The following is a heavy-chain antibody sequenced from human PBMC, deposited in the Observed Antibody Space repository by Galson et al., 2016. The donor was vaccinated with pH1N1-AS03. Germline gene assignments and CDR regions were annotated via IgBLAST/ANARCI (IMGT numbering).Heavy chain of an antibody. CDR2: IIPSLSTP. J-gene: IGHJ6*02. D-gene: IGHD3-3*01. CDR3: ARFDGNFGVWRGRFYYGMDV. V-gene: IGHV1-69*13. CDR1: GGDFRSFA. Sequence: SVKVSCKASGGDFRSFAINWMRQAPGQGLEWMGGIIPSLSTPVYAQQFQGRVSITADDSTYTVFMEVNRLTSEDTAVYYCARFDGNFGVWRGRFYYGMDVWGQGTTVKVSS.